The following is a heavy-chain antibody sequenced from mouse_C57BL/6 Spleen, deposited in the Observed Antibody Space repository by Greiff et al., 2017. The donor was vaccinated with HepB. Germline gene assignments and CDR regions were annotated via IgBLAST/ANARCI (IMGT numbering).Heavy chain of an antibody. Sequence: EVKVVESGGDLVKPGGSLKLSCAASGFTFSSYGMSWVRQTPDKRLEWVATISSGGSYTYYPDSVKGRFTISRDNAKNTLYLQMSSLKSEDTAMYYCARHNYSSSHWYFDVWGTGTTVTVSS. CDR2: ISSGGSYT. D-gene: IGHD1-1*01. J-gene: IGHJ1*03. CDR3: ARHNYSSSHWYFDV. CDR1: GFTFSSYG. V-gene: IGHV5-6*01.